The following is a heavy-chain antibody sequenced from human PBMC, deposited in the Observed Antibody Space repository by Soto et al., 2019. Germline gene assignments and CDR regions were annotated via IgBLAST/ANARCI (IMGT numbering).Heavy chain of an antibody. CDR1: GFTFSSYA. D-gene: IGHD3-3*01. V-gene: IGHV3-30-3*01. CDR2: ISYDGSNK. CDR3: ARDTYYDFWSGFRTWFDP. Sequence: PGGSLRLSCAASGFTFSSYAMHWVRQAPGKGLEWVAVISYDGSNKYYADSVKGQFTISRDNSKNTLYLQMNSLRAEDTAVYYCARDTYYDFWSGFRTWFDPWGQGTLVTVSS. J-gene: IGHJ5*02.